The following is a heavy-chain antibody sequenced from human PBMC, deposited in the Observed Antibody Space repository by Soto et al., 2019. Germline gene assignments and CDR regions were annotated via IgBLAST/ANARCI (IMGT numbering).Heavy chain of an antibody. Sequence: EVQLLESGGGLVQPGGSLRLSCAASGFTFSSYAMSWVRQAPGKGLEWVSAISGSGGSTYYADSVKGRFTISRDNSKNTLYLQMNSLSAEDTAVYYCAKNPSRSYACYDYWGQGTLVTVSS. V-gene: IGHV3-23*01. J-gene: IGHJ4*02. CDR3: AKNPSRSYACYDY. CDR2: ISGSGGST. CDR1: GFTFSSYA. D-gene: IGHD3-16*02.